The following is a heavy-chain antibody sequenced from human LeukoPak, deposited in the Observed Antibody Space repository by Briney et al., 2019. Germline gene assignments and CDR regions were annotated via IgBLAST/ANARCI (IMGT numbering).Heavy chain of an antibody. V-gene: IGHV3-9*01. J-gene: IGHJ3*02. CDR1: GFTFDDYA. CDR2: ISWNSGSI. D-gene: IGHD3-3*01. CDR3: AKAPHYDFWSAHGIAAFDI. Sequence: GGSLRLSCAAYGFTFDDYAMHWVRQAPGKGLEWVSGISWNSGSIGYADSVKGRFTISRDNAKNSLYLQMNSLRAEDTALYYCAKAPHYDFWSAHGIAAFDIWGQGTMVTVSS.